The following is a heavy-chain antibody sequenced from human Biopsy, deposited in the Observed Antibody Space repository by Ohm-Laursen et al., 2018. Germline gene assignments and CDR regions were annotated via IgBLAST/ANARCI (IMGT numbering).Heavy chain of an antibody. V-gene: IGHV4-4*07. CDR1: GGPISNYS. CDR2: IYSSGST. J-gene: IGHJ5*02. CDR3: AREPRIAAVAYFDP. D-gene: IGHD6-13*01. Sequence: SVTLSLTCTVSGGPISNYSWSRMRQPNGKGLEWIGRIYSSGSTNYNPSLKSRVTMSVDTSKNQFSLILSFMTDADTAVYYCAREPRIAAVAYFDPWGQGTLVTVSS.